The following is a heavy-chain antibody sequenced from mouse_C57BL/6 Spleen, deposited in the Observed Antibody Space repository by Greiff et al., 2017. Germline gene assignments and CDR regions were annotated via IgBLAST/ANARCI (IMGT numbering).Heavy chain of an antibody. CDR2: IYPGDGDT. CDR3: ARAGSSFHFDY. CDR1: GYAFSSYW. V-gene: IGHV1-80*01. D-gene: IGHD1-1*01. J-gene: IGHJ2*01. Sequence: QVQLKQSGAELVKPGASVKISCKASGYAFSSYWMNWVKQRPGKGLEWIGQIYPGDGDTNYNGKFKGKATLTADKSSSTAYMQLSSLTSEDSAVYFCARAGSSFHFDYWGQGTTLTVSS.